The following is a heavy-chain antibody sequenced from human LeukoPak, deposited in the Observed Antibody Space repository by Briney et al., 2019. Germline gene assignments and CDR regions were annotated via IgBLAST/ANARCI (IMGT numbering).Heavy chain of an antibody. J-gene: IGHJ4*02. CDR3: ARVFSSWYFDY. CDR1: GGSFSGYY. CDR2: INHSGST. V-gene: IGHV4-34*01. Sequence: SETLSLTCAVYGGSFSGYYWSWIRQPPGKGLEWIGEINHSGSTNYNPSLKSRVTISVDTSKNQFSLKLSSVTAADPAVYYCARVFSSWYFDYWGQGTLVTVSS. D-gene: IGHD6-13*01.